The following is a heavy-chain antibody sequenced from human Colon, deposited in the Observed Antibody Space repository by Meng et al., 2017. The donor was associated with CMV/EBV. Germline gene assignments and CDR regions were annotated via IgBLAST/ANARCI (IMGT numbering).Heavy chain of an antibody. Sequence: GGSLRLSCAASGFTFSSYWMSWVRQAPGKGLEWVANIKQDGSEKYYVDSVKGRFTIFRDDAKNSLYLQMNSLSAEDTAVYFCARWGDEGANFGLDHWGQGILVTVSS. CDR2: IKQDGSEK. V-gene: IGHV3-7*01. D-gene: IGHD1-26*01. CDR3: ARWGDEGANFGLDH. J-gene: IGHJ4*02. CDR1: GFTFSSYW.